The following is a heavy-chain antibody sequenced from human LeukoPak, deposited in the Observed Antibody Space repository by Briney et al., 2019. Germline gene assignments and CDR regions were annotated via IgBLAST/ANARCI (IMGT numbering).Heavy chain of an antibody. J-gene: IGHJ2*01. CDR2: TYYRSRWYS. CDR1: GDSVSSTNAA. V-gene: IGHV6-1*01. Sequence: SQTLSLTCVISGDSVSSTNAAWNWIRQSPSRGLEWLGRTYYRSRWYSEYARSVKSRITIDPGTSKNQFSLQLNSVTPEDAAVYYCAGTQGHLDLWGRGTLVTVSS. CDR3: AGTQGHLDL.